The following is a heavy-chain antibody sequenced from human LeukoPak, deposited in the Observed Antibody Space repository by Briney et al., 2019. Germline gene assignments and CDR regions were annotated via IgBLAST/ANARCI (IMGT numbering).Heavy chain of an antibody. Sequence: TSQTLSLTCTVAGGSISSSSYYWGRIRHPPGKGLEWIGSIYYSGSTYDNPSLKSRVTISVDTSKNQVSLKLSSVTAADTAVYYCASSGGYYYAFDYWGQGTLVTVSS. CDR2: IYYSGST. CDR1: GGSISSSSYY. V-gene: IGHV4-39*01. J-gene: IGHJ4*02. D-gene: IGHD3-22*01. CDR3: ASSGGYYYAFDY.